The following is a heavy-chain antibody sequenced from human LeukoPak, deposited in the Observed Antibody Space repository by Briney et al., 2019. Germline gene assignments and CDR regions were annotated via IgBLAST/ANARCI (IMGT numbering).Heavy chain of an antibody. V-gene: IGHV1-8*03. Sequence: ASVKVSCKASGYTFTSSDINWVRQATGQGPEWMGWMNPNSGNTGYAQQFQGRVTITVNTSIRTAYMELRSLRSDDTAVYYCARMLWGRTRSRTYYFDYWGQGTLVTVSS. CDR1: GYTFTSSD. CDR3: ARMLWGRTRSRTYYFDY. J-gene: IGHJ4*02. D-gene: IGHD7-27*01. CDR2: MNPNSGNT.